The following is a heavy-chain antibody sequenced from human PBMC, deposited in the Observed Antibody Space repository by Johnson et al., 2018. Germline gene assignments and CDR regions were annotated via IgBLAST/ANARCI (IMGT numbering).Heavy chain of an antibody. D-gene: IGHD6-6*01. CDR3: ARDSSSSFVYYYYMDV. CDR2: ISGSSSTI. CDR1: GFTFSSYA. J-gene: IGHJ6*03. Sequence: VQLVQSGGGLVQPGGSXRLSCAASGFTFSSYAMSWVRQAPGKGLEWVSAISGSSSTIYYADSVKGRFTVSRDNAKNSLYLQMNSLRAEDTAVYYCARDSSSSFVYYYYMDVWGKGTTVTVSS. V-gene: IGHV3-48*01.